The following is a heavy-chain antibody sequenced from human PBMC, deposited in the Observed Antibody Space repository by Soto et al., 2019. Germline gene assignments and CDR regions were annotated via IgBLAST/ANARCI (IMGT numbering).Heavy chain of an antibody. V-gene: IGHV1-69*12. D-gene: IGHD6-19*01. J-gene: IGHJ2*01. CDR3: AQTLGSAVAGPGRFDL. CDR2: ITPMFGTA. CDR1: GGTFSRNA. Sequence: QVQLVQSGAEVKKPGSSVKVSCKASGGTFSRNAISWVRQAPGQGLEWMGGITPMFGTANYAQKFQGRVTTTADESTSTVHMELRRLRSEDTAVYYCAQTLGSAVAGPGRFDLWGRGTLVIVSS.